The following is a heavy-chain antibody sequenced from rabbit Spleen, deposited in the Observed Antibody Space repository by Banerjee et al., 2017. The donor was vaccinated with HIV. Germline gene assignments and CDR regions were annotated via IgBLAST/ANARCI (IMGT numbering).Heavy chain of an antibody. D-gene: IGHD1-1*01. CDR2: IDAGSSGFT. V-gene: IGHV1S40*01. CDR3: ARDAGIGSDYWDL. J-gene: IGHJ5*01. Sequence: QSLEESGGDLVKPGASLTLTCTASGVSFSGDSYMCWVRQAPGKGLEWIACIDAGSSGFTYFASWAKGRFPISKTSSTTVTLQMTSLTAADTATYFCARDAGIGSDYWDLWGHGTLVTVS. CDR1: GVSFSGDSY.